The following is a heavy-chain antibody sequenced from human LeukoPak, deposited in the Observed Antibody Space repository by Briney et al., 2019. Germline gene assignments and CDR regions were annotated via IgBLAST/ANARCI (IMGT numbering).Heavy chain of an antibody. CDR3: GRFWSGYLPDY. CDR2: IRTDNGDT. CDR1: GYRFNTYG. Sequence: ASVKVSCKASGYRFNTYGISWVRQAPGQGLEWMVWIRTDNGDTNYAPNFQGRVAMTTDTSTSTAYMELRSLRSDNTAVYYCGRFWSGYLPDYWGQGTLVTVSS. J-gene: IGHJ4*02. V-gene: IGHV1-18*01. D-gene: IGHD3-3*01.